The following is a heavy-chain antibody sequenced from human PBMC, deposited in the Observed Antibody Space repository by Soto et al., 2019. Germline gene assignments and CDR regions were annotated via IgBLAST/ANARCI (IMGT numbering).Heavy chain of an antibody. D-gene: IGHD2-8*01. J-gene: IGHJ4*02. Sequence: GSLRLSCAASGFTFSSYGMHWVRQAPGKGLEWVAVISYDGSNKYYADSVKGRFTISRDNSKNTLYLQMNSLRAEDTAVYYCAKEGGDCTNGVCYTWQFFDYWGQGTLVTVSS. CDR1: GFTFSSYG. V-gene: IGHV3-30*18. CDR3: AKEGGDCTNGVCYTWQFFDY. CDR2: ISYDGSNK.